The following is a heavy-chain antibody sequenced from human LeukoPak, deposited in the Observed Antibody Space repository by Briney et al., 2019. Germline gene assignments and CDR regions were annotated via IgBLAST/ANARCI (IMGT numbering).Heavy chain of an antibody. J-gene: IGHJ4*02. D-gene: IGHD2-2*01. CDR2: ISGYNGNT. Sequence: ASVKVSCKASGYTFTSYGVSWVRQAPGQGLEWMGWISGYNGNTNYAQKPQGRVTMTTDTSTSTAYMELRSLRSDDTAVYYCARDLGGVVPTAMYTDYWGQGTLVTVSS. CDR3: ARDLGGVVPTAMYTDY. CDR1: GYTFTSYG. V-gene: IGHV1-18*01.